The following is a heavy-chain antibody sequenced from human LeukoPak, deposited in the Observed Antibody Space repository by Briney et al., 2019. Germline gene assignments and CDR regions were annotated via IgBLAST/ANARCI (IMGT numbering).Heavy chain of an antibody. CDR2: MYYSGSS. V-gene: IGHV4-59*01. D-gene: IGHD3-22*01. CDR1: AGSISSYY. CDR3: ARSRDSSGYRNNWFDP. J-gene: IGHJ5*02. Sequence: PSETLSLTCTVSAGSISSYYWSWIRQPPGKGLEWIGYMYYSGSSDYNPSLKSRVTISVDTSNNQFSLKLSSVTAADTAVYYCARSRDSSGYRNNWFDPWGQGTLVTVSS.